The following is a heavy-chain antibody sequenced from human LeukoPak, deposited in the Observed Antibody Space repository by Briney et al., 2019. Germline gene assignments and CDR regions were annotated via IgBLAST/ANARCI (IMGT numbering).Heavy chain of an antibody. CDR2: IYYSGST. J-gene: IGHJ4*02. Sequence: SETLSLTCTVSGGSISSYYWSWIRQPPGKGLEWIGYIYYSGSTNYNPSLKSRVTISVDTSKNQFSLKLSSVTAADTAVYYCARWAPAYYDISTGYYIGYFDYWGQGTLVTVSS. D-gene: IGHD3-9*01. CDR1: GGSISSYY. V-gene: IGHV4-59*01. CDR3: ARWAPAYYDISTGYYIGYFDY.